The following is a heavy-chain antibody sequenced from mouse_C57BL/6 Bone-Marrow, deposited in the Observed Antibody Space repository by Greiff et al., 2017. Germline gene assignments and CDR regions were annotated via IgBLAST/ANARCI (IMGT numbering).Heavy chain of an antibody. CDR2: IDPENGDS. CDR3: TTYATTVAYYFDY. D-gene: IGHD1-1*01. Sequence: VQLQQSGAELVRPGASVKLSCTASGFNIKDDYMHWVKQRPEQGLEWIGWIDPENGDSEYASKFQGKATITADTSSNTAYLQLSILTSEDTAVYYCTTYATTVAYYFDYGGQGTTLTVAS. CDR1: GFNIKDDY. J-gene: IGHJ2*01. V-gene: IGHV14-4*01.